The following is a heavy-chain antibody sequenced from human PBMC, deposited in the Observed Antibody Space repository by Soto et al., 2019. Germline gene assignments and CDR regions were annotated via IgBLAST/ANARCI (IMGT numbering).Heavy chain of an antibody. CDR1: GYSFTNYG. CDR3: ARDRGVAPPVAGNTHYYYYMDV. J-gene: IGHJ6*03. D-gene: IGHD6-19*01. Sequence: QDQLVQSGAEVKKPGASVTVSCKASGYSFTNYGITWVRQAPGQGLEWMGWISAFNGNTHYAQKLQGRVTMTTDASTITAYMALMSLRSDDTAVYYCARDRGVAPPVAGNTHYYYYMDVWGKGTTVIVSS. V-gene: IGHV1-18*01. CDR2: ISAFNGNT.